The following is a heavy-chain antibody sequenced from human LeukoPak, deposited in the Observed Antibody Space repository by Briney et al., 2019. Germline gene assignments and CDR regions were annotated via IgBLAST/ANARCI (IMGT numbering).Heavy chain of an antibody. CDR1: GGTFSSYA. D-gene: IGHD3-10*01. CDR2: IIPIFGTA. J-gene: IGHJ4*02. Sequence: SVKVSCKASGGTFSSYAISWVRQAPGQGLEWMGGIIPIFGTANYAQKFQGRVTITADESTSTAYMELSRLRSEDTAVYYCASSFYYYGSGSYYIHWGQGTLVTGSS. V-gene: IGHV1-69*13. CDR3: ASSFYYYGSGSYYIH.